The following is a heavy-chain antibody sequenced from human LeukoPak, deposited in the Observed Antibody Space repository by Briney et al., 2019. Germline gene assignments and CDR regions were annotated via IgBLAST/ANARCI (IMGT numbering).Heavy chain of an antibody. CDR1: GFTFSNYA. CDR2: ISYDGSNK. J-gene: IGHJ4*02. V-gene: IGHV3-30-3*01. D-gene: IGHD3-10*01. CDR3: ARGPAEDLPTMVRGGDY. Sequence: PGRSLRLSCAASGFTFSNYAMHWVRQAPGKGLEWVAVISYDGSNKYYADSVKGRFTISRDNSKNTLYLQMNSLRAEDTAVYYCARGPAEDLPTMVRGGDYWGQGTLVTVSS.